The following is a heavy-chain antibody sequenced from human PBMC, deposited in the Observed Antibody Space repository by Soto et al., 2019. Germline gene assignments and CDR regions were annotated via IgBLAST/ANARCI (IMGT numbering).Heavy chain of an antibody. J-gene: IGHJ6*02. Sequence: SVKVSCKASGGSFGNSAINWVRQTPGQGLEWMGGFIPVYRTLNYAQKFQGRVTITADESTSTAYMALSSLGSEDTAVYYCARSDCSSTSCYYYYYYGMDVWGQGTTVTVSS. CDR2: FIPVYRTL. V-gene: IGHV1-69*13. CDR1: GGSFGNSA. CDR3: ARSDCSSTSCYYYYYYGMDV. D-gene: IGHD2-2*01.